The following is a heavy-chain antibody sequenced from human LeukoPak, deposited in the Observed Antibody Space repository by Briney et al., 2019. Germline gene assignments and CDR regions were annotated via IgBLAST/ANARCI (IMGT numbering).Heavy chain of an antibody. Sequence: PGGSLRLSCAASGFTFSSYWMSWVRQAPGKGLEWVANIKQDGSEKYYVDSVKGRFTISRDNANNSLYLQMNSLRAEDTAVYYCARERKRYSSGWFAFDYWGQGTLVTVSS. CDR3: ARERKRYSSGWFAFDY. D-gene: IGHD6-19*01. V-gene: IGHV3-7*01. CDR1: GFTFSSYW. CDR2: IKQDGSEK. J-gene: IGHJ4*02.